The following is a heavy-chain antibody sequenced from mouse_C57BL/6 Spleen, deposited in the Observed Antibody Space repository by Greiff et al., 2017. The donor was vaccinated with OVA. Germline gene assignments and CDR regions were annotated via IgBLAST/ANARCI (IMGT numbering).Heavy chain of an antibody. J-gene: IGHJ3*01. V-gene: IGHV1-80*01. Sequence: VQLQQSGAELVKPGASVKISCKASGYAFSSYWMNWVQQRPGKGLEWIGQIYTGDGDTNYNGKFKGKATLTADKSTSTAYMQLSSLTSEDSAVYFCARWVVAEDGFAYWGQGTLVTVSA. CDR2: IYTGDGDT. CDR1: GYAFSSYW. CDR3: ARWVVAEDGFAY. D-gene: IGHD1-1*01.